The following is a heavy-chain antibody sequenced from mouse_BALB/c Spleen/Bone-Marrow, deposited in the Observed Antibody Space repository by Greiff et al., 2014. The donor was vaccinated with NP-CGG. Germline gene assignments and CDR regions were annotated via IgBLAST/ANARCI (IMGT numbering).Heavy chain of an antibody. V-gene: IGHV2-9*02. CDR2: IWAGGST. CDR1: GFSLTSYG. D-gene: IGHD2-3*01. Sequence: VQLQQSGPGLVAPSQSLSITCTVSGFSLTSYGVHWVRQPPGKGLEWLGVIWAGGSTNYNSALMSRLSISKDNSKSQVFLKMNSLQTDDTAMYYCARDNGYYVDYAMDYWGQGTSVTVSS. CDR3: ARDNGYYVDYAMDY. J-gene: IGHJ4*01.